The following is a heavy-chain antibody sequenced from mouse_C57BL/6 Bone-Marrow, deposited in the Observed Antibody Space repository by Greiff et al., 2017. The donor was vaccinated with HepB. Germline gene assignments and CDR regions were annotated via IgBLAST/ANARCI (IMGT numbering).Heavy chain of an antibody. CDR2: INPNNGGT. D-gene: IGHD1-1*01. J-gene: IGHJ2*01. Sequence: EVQLQQSGPELVKPGASVKISCKASGYTFTDYYMNWVKQSHGKSLEWIGDINPNNGGTSYNQKFKGKATLTVDKSSSTAYMELRSLTSEDSAVYYCARDYYGSGYENYWGQGTTLTVSS. V-gene: IGHV1-26*01. CDR1: GYTFTDYY. CDR3: ARDYYGSGYENY.